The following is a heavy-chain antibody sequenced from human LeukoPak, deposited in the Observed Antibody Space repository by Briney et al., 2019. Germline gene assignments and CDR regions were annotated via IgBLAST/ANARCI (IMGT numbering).Heavy chain of an antibody. CDR3: AKDRVDGSGSQFDS. CDR1: RFTFSNYL. V-gene: IGHV3-7*03. CDR2: IKQDGSEK. J-gene: IGHJ4*02. D-gene: IGHD3-10*01. Sequence: GGSLRLSCAASRFTFSNYLMTWVRQAPGKGLEWVANIKQDGSEKDYVDSVKGRFTISRDNAKNSLYLQMNSLRAEDTAVYYCAKDRVDGSGSQFDSWGQGSLVTVSS.